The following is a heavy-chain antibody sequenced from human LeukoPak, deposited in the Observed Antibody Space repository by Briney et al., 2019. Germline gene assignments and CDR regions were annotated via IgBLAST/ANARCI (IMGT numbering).Heavy chain of an antibody. V-gene: IGHV4-59*11. CDR3: ARSTGWYAFS. D-gene: IGHD6-19*01. CDR2: TFYSGST. J-gene: IGHJ4*02. Sequence: SETLSLTCSVSGGPINSHYWTWIRQPPGEGLEWIGSTFYSGSTKYSPSLKSRVTISIDRSNSQFSLKMRTVTAADTAVYYCARSTGWYAFSWGQGILVTVSS. CDR1: GGPINSHY.